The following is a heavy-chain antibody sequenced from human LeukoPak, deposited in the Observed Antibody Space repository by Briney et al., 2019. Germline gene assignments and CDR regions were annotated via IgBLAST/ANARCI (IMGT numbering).Heavy chain of an antibody. CDR2: INHSGST. Sequence: SETLSLTCAVYGGSFSGYYWSWIRQPPGKGLEWIGEINHSGSTNYNPSLRSRVTISVDTSKNQFSLKLSSVTAADTAVYYCARAPTVTTRWFDAWGQGTLVTVSS. V-gene: IGHV4-34*01. CDR1: GGSFSGYY. CDR3: ARAPTVTTRWFDA. D-gene: IGHD4-17*01. J-gene: IGHJ5*02.